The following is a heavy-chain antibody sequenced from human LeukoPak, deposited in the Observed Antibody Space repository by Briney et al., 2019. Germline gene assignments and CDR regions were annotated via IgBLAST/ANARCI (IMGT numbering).Heavy chain of an antibody. CDR3: AKSTSGYSSSWYDY. V-gene: IGHV3-23*01. D-gene: IGHD6-13*01. Sequence: GGSLRLSCAASGFTFSSYAMSWVRQAPGKGLEWVSAISSSGGSTYYADSVKGRFTISRDNSKNTLYLQMNSLRAEDTAVYYCAKSTSGYSSSWYDYWGQGTLVTVSS. CDR1: GFTFSSYA. CDR2: ISSSGGST. J-gene: IGHJ4*02.